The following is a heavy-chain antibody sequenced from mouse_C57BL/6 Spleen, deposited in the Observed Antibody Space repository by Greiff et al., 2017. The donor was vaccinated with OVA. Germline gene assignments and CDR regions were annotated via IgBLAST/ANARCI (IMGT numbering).Heavy chain of an antibody. D-gene: IGHD2-3*01. J-gene: IGHJ2*01. CDR3: ARGGGYYPFDY. Sequence: EVNLVESGGGLVKPGGSLKLSCAASGFTFSSYAMSWVRQTPEKRLEWVATISDGGSYTYYPDNVKGRFTISRDNAKNNLYLQMSHLKSEDTAMYYCARGGGYYPFDYWGQGTTLTVSS. CDR2: ISDGGSYT. CDR1: GFTFSSYA. V-gene: IGHV5-4*03.